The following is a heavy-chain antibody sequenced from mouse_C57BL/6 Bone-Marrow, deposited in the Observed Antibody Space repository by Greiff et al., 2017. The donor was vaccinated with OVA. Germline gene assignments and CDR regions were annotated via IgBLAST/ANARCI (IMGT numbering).Heavy chain of an antibody. CDR2: ISYDGSN. D-gene: IGHD1-1*01. V-gene: IGHV3-6*01. J-gene: IGHJ1*03. Sequence: DVQLQESGPGLVKPSQSLSLTCSVTGYSITSGYYWNWIRQFPGNKLEWMGYISYDGSNNYNPSLKNRISITRDTAKNQFFLKLNSVTTEDTATYYCAYITTVVAPGWYFDVWGTGTTVTVSS. CDR3: AYITTVVAPGWYFDV. CDR1: GYSITSGYY.